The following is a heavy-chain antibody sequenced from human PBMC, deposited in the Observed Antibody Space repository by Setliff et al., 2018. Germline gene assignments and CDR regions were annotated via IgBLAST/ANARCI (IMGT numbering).Heavy chain of an antibody. CDR3: TRESWSGYYLDY. CDR1: GFTFSNAW. Sequence: PGGSLRLSCAASGFTFSNAWMSWVRQAPGKGLEWVGRIKSKTDGGTTDYAAPVKGRFTISRDDSKSIAYLQMNSLKTEDTAVYYCTRESWSGYYLDYWGQGTLVTVSS. V-gene: IGHV3-15*01. J-gene: IGHJ4*02. CDR2: IKSKTDGGTT. D-gene: IGHD3-3*01.